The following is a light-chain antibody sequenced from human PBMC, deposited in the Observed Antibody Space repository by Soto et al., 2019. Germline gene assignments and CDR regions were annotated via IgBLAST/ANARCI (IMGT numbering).Light chain of an antibody. CDR3: SSFASSIPLV. CDR2: DVT. V-gene: IGLV2-14*03. CDR1: SSDVGGYNY. Sequence: QSVLTQPASVSGSPGQSITISCTGTSSDVGGYNYVSWYQQHPGKAPKLLICDVTNRPSGVSNRLSGSKSGNTASLTISGLQTEDEADYYCSSFASSIPLVFGGGTQLTVL. J-gene: IGLJ2*01.